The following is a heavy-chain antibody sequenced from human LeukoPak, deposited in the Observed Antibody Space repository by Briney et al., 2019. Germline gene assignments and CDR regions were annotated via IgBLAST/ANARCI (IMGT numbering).Heavy chain of an antibody. V-gene: IGHV4-4*07. CDR2: IYKSGTT. Sequence: SETLSLTCTVSGDSIRSYYWSWIRQPAGKGLEWIGRIYKSGTTNYNPSLESRLTISVDNSKNQFSLQLSSVTAADTAVYYCARGTLYGDYFQVDYWGQGTLVTVSS. D-gene: IGHD4-17*01. CDR1: GDSIRSYY. CDR3: ARGTLYGDYFQVDY. J-gene: IGHJ4*02.